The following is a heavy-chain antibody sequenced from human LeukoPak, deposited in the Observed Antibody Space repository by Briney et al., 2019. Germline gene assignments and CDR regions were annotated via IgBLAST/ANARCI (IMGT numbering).Heavy chain of an antibody. Sequence: ETLSLTCTVSGDSISSSGYYWGWIRQPPGKGLEWVSGISGSGSITYYADFVKGRFTISRDNSKNTLYLQMTSLRVEDTAVYYCAKGLPASPLDAFDLWGQGTMVPVSS. V-gene: IGHV3-23*01. CDR1: GDSISSSGYY. J-gene: IGHJ3*01. CDR2: ISGSGSIT. D-gene: IGHD2-2*01. CDR3: AKGLPASPLDAFDL.